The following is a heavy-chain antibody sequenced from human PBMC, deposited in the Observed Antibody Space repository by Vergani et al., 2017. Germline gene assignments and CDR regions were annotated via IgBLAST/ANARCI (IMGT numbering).Heavy chain of an antibody. CDR1: GYTFTSYG. Sequence: QVQLVQSGAEVKKPGASVKVSCKASGYTFTSYGISWVRQAPGQGLEWMGWISAYNGNTNYAQKLQGRVTMTTDTSTTTAHVELRSLRSDDTAVYYCARGILGYCSGGSCYAFDIWGQGTMVTVSS. J-gene: IGHJ3*02. CDR2: ISAYNGNT. D-gene: IGHD2-15*01. V-gene: IGHV1-18*01. CDR3: ARGILGYCSGGSCYAFDI.